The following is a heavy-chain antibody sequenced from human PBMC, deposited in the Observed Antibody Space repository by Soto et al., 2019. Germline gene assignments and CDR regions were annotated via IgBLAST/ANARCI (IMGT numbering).Heavy chain of an antibody. V-gene: IGHV1-8*01. CDR2: MNPNSGNT. Sequence: QVQLVQSGAEVKKPGASVKVSCKASGYTFTSYDINWVRQATVQGLEWMVWMNPNSGNTGYAQKFQGRVTMTRNTTISTAYKEMSSVRSEHTAVYYCARAGYDSSYDRSVYCYGMDVWGQGTTVTVSS. D-gene: IGHD3-9*01. CDR3: ARAGYDSSYDRSVYCYGMDV. CDR1: GYTFTSYD. J-gene: IGHJ6*02.